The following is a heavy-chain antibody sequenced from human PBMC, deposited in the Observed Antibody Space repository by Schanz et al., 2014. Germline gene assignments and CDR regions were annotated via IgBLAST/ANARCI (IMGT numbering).Heavy chain of an antibody. CDR3: ARGYGDSPTDF. D-gene: IGHD4-17*01. V-gene: IGHV1-69*04. CDR1: GGTFSSFG. CDR2: IIPVLNIA. J-gene: IGHJ4*02. Sequence: QVQLEQSGAEVKKPGSSVKVSCKASGGTFSSFGINWVRQAPGQGLEWMGKIIPVLNIATYAQRFQGRVSITADTSTNTAYMELSGLRSEDTAVYYCARGYGDSPTDFWGQGTLVTVSS.